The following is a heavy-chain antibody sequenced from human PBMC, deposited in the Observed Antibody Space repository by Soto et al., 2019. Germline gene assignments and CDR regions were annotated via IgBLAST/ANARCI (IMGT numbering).Heavy chain of an antibody. V-gene: IGHV1-8*01. Sequence: ASVKVSCKASGYTFTSYDINWVRQATGQGLEWMGWMNPNSGNTGYAQKFQGRVTMTRNTSISTAYMELSRLRSEDTAVYYCARRRKNYYYYYGMDVWGQGTTVTVSS. CDR2: MNPNSGNT. J-gene: IGHJ6*02. CDR3: ARRRKNYYYYYGMDV. CDR1: GYTFTSYD.